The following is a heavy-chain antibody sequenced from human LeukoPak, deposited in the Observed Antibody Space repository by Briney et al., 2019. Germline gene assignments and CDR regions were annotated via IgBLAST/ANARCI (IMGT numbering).Heavy chain of an antibody. Sequence: SETLSLTCTVSGGSISSYYWSWIRQPPGKGLEWIGSIYYSGSTYYNPSLKSRVTISVDTSKNQFSLKLSSVTAADTAVYYCARAYYYDSSGYARRAFDIWGQGTMVTVSS. CDR3: ARAYYYDSSGYARRAFDI. D-gene: IGHD3-22*01. CDR1: GGSISSYY. CDR2: IYYSGST. V-gene: IGHV4-39*01. J-gene: IGHJ3*02.